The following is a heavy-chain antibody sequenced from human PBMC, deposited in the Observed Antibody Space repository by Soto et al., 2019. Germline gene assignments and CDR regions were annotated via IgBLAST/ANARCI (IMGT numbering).Heavy chain of an antibody. V-gene: IGHV1-18*01. D-gene: IGHD3-16*01. Sequence: GASVKVSCKASGYTFTSYGISWVRQAPGQGLEWMGWISAYNGNTNYAQKLQGRVTMTTDTSTSTAYMELRSLRSDDTAVYYCARELITFGGVNTGPNDYWGQGTLVPVSS. CDR3: ARELITFGGVNTGPNDY. J-gene: IGHJ4*02. CDR2: ISAYNGNT. CDR1: GYTFTSYG.